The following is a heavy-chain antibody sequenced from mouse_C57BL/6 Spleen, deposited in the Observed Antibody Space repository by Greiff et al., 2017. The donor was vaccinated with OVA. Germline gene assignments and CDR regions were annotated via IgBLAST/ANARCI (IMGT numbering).Heavy chain of an antibody. V-gene: IGHV1-50*01. CDR3: ARGSLFTTVVARAMDY. CDR1: GYTFTSYW. D-gene: IGHD1-1*01. CDR2: IDPSDSYT. J-gene: IGHJ4*01. Sequence: QVQLQQPGAELVKPGASVKLSCKASGYTFTSYWMQWVKQRPGQGLEWIGEIDPSDSYTNYNQKFKGKATLTVDTSSSTAYMQLSSLTSEDSAVYYCARGSLFTTVVARAMDYWGQGTSVTVSS.